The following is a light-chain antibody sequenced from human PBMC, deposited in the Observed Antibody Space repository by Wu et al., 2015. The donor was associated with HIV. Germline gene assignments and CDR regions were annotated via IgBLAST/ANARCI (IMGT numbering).Light chain of an antibody. CDR2: AAS. CDR1: QGISHF. CDR3: QQLNSYPLT. V-gene: IGKV1-9*01. J-gene: IGKJ4*01. Sequence: DIQLTQSPSFLSAPVGDRVTITCRASQGISHFLGWYQQKPGKAPKLLIYAASTLQSGVPSRFSGSGSGTEFTLTISSLQPDDFATYYCQQLNSYPLTFGGGTKVDIK.